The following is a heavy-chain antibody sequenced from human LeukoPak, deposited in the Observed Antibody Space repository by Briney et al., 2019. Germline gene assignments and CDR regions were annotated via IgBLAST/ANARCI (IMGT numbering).Heavy chain of an antibody. Sequence: GRSLRLSCTASGFTFSSYGMHWVRQAPGKGLEWVAVIWYDGSNKFYADSVKGRFTISRDNSKNTLYLQMNSLRAEDTAVYYCATRAPYYFDYWGQGTLVTVSS. D-gene: IGHD3-16*01. CDR1: GFTFSSYG. CDR3: ATRAPYYFDY. J-gene: IGHJ4*02. CDR2: IWYDGSNK. V-gene: IGHV3-33*01.